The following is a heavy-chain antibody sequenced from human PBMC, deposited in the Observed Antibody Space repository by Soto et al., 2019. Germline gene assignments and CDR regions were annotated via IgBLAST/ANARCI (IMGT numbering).Heavy chain of an antibody. CDR3: AKLRSSSWTQYAFDV. V-gene: IGHV3-30*18. CDR1: GFTFSSYG. Sequence: PGGSLRLSCAASGFTFSSYGMHWVRQAPGKGLEWVAVISNDGSNKYYVESVKGRFTISRDNSKSTLYLQMNSLRGEDTAVYYCAKLRSSSWTQYAFDVWGHGTVVT. J-gene: IGHJ3*01. D-gene: IGHD6-13*01. CDR2: ISNDGSNK.